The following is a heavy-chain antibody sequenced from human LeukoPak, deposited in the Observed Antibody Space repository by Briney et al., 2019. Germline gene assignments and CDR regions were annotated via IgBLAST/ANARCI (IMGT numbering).Heavy chain of an antibody. Sequence: PGGSLRLSCAASGFSFSAYSMNWVRQAPGKGLQWVSSISGTSTYIYYADSVRGRFTISRDNAKNSLYLQMSSLRAEDTAVYYCARGGGGLGYWGQGTLVAVSS. V-gene: IGHV3-21*01. CDR1: GFSFSAYS. D-gene: IGHD3-16*01. CDR3: ARGGGGLGY. CDR2: ISGTSTYI. J-gene: IGHJ4*02.